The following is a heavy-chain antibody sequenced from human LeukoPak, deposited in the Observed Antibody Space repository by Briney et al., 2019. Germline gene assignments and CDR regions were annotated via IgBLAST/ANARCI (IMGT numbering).Heavy chain of an antibody. CDR1: GYTFTGYY. D-gene: IGHD6-6*01. J-gene: IGHJ6*02. Sequence: ASVKVSCKASGYTFTGYYMHWVRQAPGQGLEWMGWINPNSGGTNYAQKFQGWVTMTRDTSISTAYMELSSLRSEDTAVYYCARRGSSSSLHYYGMDVWGQGTTVTVSS. V-gene: IGHV1-2*04. CDR3: ARRGSSSSLHYYGMDV. CDR2: INPNSGGT.